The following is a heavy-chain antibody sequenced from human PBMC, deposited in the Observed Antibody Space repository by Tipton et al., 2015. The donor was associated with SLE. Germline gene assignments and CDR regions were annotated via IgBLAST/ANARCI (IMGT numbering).Heavy chain of an antibody. CDR2: IKQDGSEK. J-gene: IGHJ4*02. Sequence: SLRLSCAASGFTSSSYWMSWVRQAPGKGLEWVANIKQDGSEKYYVDSVKGRFTISREHAKNSLYLQMNSLRAEDTAVYYCARDLFTMVQGVLSYWGQGTLVTVSS. D-gene: IGHD3-10*01. CDR1: GFTSSSYW. V-gene: IGHV3-7*01. CDR3: ARDLFTMVQGVLSY.